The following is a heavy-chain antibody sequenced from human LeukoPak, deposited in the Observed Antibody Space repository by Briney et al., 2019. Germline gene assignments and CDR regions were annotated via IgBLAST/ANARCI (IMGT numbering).Heavy chain of an antibody. D-gene: IGHD3-10*01. J-gene: IGHJ6*03. CDR2: IYYTGNT. CDR1: GYSISSGYY. Sequence: SETLSLTCTVSGYSISSGYYWGWIRQPPGKGLEWIGSIYYTGNTYYNPSLKSRVTISVDTSKNQFSLKLSSVTAADTAVYYCVRHQEGMVRGVLYYMDVWGTGTTVTISS. V-gene: IGHV4-38-2*02. CDR3: VRHQEGMVRGVLYYMDV.